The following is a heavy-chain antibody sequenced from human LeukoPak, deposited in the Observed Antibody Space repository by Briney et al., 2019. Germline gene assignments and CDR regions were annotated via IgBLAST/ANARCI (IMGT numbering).Heavy chain of an antibody. CDR3: ARNIWFGEAADAFDI. Sequence: ASVKVSCKASGYTCTSYYMHWVRQAPGQGLEWMGWINPNSGGTNYAQKFQGRLTMTRDKSIRTAYMELSRLTSDDTAVYYCARNIWFGEAADAFDIWGQGTMVTVSS. J-gene: IGHJ3*02. V-gene: IGHV1-2*02. CDR1: GYTCTSYY. D-gene: IGHD3-10*01. CDR2: INPNSGGT.